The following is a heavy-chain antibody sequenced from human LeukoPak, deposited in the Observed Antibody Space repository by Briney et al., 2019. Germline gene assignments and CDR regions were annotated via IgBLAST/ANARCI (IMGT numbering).Heavy chain of an antibody. Sequence: KPSEPLSLTCTVSGGSISSSNYYWGWIRRPPGKGRGWIGEINHSGSTNNNPSLKSRVTISVDPSKNQFSQKLSSLPAADRAWFYCARKYRGSQGYWGQGTLVTVPS. V-gene: IGHV4-39*07. D-gene: IGHD2-2*01. CDR1: GGSISSSNYY. CDR2: INHSGST. J-gene: IGHJ4*02. CDR3: ARKYRGSQGY.